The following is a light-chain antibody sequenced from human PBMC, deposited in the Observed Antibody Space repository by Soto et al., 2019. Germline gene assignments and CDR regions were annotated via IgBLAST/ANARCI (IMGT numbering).Light chain of an antibody. CDR2: GAS. J-gene: IGKJ2*01. CDR1: KSVSSSY. Sequence: EIVLTQSPGTLSLSPGERATLSCRASKSVSSSYLAWYQQKPGQAPRLLIYGASSRATGIPDRFSGSESGTAFTLTLRRLEPEDFAVYYCHQYGSSPYNFGLRTKLEIK. CDR3: HQYGSSPYN. V-gene: IGKV3-20*01.